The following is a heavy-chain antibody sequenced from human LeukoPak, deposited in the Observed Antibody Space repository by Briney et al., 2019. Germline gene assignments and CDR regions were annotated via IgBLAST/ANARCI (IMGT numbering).Heavy chain of an antibody. D-gene: IGHD3-22*01. V-gene: IGHV1-18*01. CDR3: ARDLKEYYYDSSGYRDAFDI. J-gene: IGHJ3*02. CDR1: GYTFTSYG. CDR2: ISAYNGNT. Sequence: ASVKVSCKASGYTFTSYGISWVRQAPGQGLEWMGWISAYNGNTNYAQKLQGRVTMTTDTSTSTAYMELRSLRSDDTAVYYCARDLKEYYYDSSGYRDAFDIWGQGTMVTVSS.